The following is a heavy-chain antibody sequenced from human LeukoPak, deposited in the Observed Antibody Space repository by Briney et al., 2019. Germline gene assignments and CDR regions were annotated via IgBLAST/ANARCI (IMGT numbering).Heavy chain of an antibody. J-gene: IGHJ4*02. CDR1: GYTFTSYY. V-gene: IGHV1-46*01. CDR2: INPSGGST. D-gene: IGHD6-6*01. Sequence: GASVKVSCKASGYTFTSYYMHWVRQAPGQGLEWMGIINPSGGSTSYAQKFQGRVTMTRDMSTSTVYMELSSLRSEDTAVYYCARKGIAAAVDYWGQGTLVTVSS. CDR3: ARKGIAAAVDY.